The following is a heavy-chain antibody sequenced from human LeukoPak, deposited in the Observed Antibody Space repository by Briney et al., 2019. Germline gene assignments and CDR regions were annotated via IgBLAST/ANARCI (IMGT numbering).Heavy chain of an antibody. CDR3: AREVYSSGSYDY. CDR2: ISGDGSET. V-gene: IGHV3-7*01. Sequence: GGSLRLSCATSGFMLSSHWMSWVRQAPGKGLEWVAAISGDGSETLYMDSVKGRFTISRDNAKNSLYLQMNSLRAEDTAVYYCAREVYSSGSYDYWGQGTLVTVSS. CDR1: GFMLSSHW. J-gene: IGHJ4*02. D-gene: IGHD3-22*01.